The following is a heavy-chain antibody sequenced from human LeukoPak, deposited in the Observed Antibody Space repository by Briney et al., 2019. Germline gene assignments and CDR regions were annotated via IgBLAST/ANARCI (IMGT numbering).Heavy chain of an antibody. D-gene: IGHD3-3*01. V-gene: IGHV5-51*01. CDR1: GYSFTSYW. Sequence: GESLKISCKGSGYSFTSYWIGWVRQMPGKGLGWMGIIYPGDSDTRYSPSFQGQVTISADKSISTASLQWSSLKASDTAMYYCARPGGFWSGPQPPDYWGQGTLVTVFS. CDR3: ARPGGFWSGPQPPDY. J-gene: IGHJ4*02. CDR2: IYPGDSDT.